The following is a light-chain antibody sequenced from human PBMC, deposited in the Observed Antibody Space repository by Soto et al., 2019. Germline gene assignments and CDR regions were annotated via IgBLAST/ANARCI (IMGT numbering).Light chain of an antibody. CDR2: YVD. CDR3: CSYADGSIYF. J-gene: IGLJ1*01. V-gene: IGLV2-14*03. CDR1: SRDVGAYDY. Sequence: QSALTQPASVSGSPGQSITISCTGTSRDVGAYDYVSWYLQYPDKAPQLLIYYVDHRSSGVSSRFSGSKSGNTASLTISGLQAEDEGDYYCCSYADGSIYFFGTGTKVTVL.